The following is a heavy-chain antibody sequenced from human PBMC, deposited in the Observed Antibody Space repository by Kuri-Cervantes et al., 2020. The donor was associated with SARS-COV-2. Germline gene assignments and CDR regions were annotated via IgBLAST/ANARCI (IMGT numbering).Heavy chain of an antibody. CDR1: GGTISSYD. Sequence: SVQDSCKASGGTISSYDISWVRQASGQGLEWLGGIIPILGTTNYAQKFQGRVTITADESTSTAYMELSSLRSADTAVYYCARFGIGSTSWYFDYWGQGTLVTVSS. V-gene: IGHV1-69*13. CDR2: IIPILGTT. CDR3: ARFGIGSTSWYFDY. D-gene: IGHD6-19*01. J-gene: IGHJ4*02.